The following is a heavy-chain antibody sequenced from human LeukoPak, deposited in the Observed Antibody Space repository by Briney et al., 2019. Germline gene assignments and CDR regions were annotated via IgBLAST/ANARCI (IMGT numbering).Heavy chain of an antibody. D-gene: IGHD6-13*01. CDR2: ISYDGSNK. V-gene: IGHV3-30*18. CDR3: AKDLYSSSSDAFDI. CDR1: GFSFDDHA. J-gene: IGHJ3*02. Sequence: GGSLRLSCTASGFSFDDHAMHWVRQAPGKGLEWVAVISYDGSNKYYADSVKGRFTISRDNSKNTLYLQMNSLRAEDTAVYYCAKDLYSSSSDAFDIWGQGTMVTVSS.